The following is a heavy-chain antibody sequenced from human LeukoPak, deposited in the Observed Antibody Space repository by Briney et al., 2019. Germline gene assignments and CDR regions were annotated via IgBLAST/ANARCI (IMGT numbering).Heavy chain of an antibody. D-gene: IGHD3-10*01. V-gene: IGHV4-59*01. J-gene: IGHJ4*02. Sequence: PSETLALTCTVSGGSISTYYWSWIRQPPGERLEWIGYIDYSGDTNYNPPLNSRVTISVDTSKNQVSLKLNSLTAADTAVYYCARSTYYGSGNDFWGQGILVTVSS. CDR2: IDYSGDT. CDR1: GGSISTYY. CDR3: ARSTYYGSGNDF.